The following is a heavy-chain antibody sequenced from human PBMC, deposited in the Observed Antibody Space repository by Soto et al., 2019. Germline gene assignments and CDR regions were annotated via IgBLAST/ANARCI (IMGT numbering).Heavy chain of an antibody. V-gene: IGHV4-39*01. D-gene: IGHD1-1*01. CDR2: AYYSEST. CDR1: GGSIRSSNYQ. CDR3: APQRTWKVDY. J-gene: IGHJ4*02. Sequence: VTLSLTCTVSGGSIRSSNYQWGWIRQPPGRGLEWIGSAYYSESTYYNPSLKSRVTISVDASKNQFSLRVNSVTAADKAVDYCAPQRTWKVDYWGQGTLVTVSS.